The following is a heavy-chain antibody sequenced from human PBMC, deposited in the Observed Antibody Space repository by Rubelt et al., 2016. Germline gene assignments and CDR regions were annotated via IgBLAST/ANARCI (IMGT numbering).Heavy chain of an antibody. Sequence: GGSFSGYYWNWIRQPPGKGLEWIGEINHSGSTNYNPSLKSRVTISVDTSKNQFSLKLNSVTAADTAVYYCARSDSGGFDYWGQGTLVTVSS. V-gene: IGHV4-34*01. J-gene: IGHJ4*02. D-gene: IGHD2-21*02. CDR3: ARSDSGGFDY. CDR2: INHSGST. CDR1: GGSFSGYY.